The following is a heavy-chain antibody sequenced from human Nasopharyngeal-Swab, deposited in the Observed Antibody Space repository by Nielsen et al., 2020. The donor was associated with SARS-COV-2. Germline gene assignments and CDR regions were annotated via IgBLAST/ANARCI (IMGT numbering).Heavy chain of an antibody. CDR2: ISGSGGST. CDR3: AKGSDSSSDHFDY. J-gene: IGHJ4*02. Sequence: VRQMPGKGLEWVSAISGSGGSTYYADSVKGRFTISRDNSKNTLYLQMNSLRAEDTAVYYCAKGSDSSSDHFDYWGQGTLVTVSS. D-gene: IGHD6-6*01. V-gene: IGHV3-23*01.